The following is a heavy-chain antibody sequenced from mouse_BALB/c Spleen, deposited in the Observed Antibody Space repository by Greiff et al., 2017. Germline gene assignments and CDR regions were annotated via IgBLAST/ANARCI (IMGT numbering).Heavy chain of an antibody. V-gene: IGHV5-12-1*01. Sequence: EVQLVESGGGLVKPGGSLKLSCAASGFAFSSYDMSWVRRTPEKRLEWVAYISSGGGSTYYPDTVKGRFTISRDNAKNTLYLQMSSLKSEDTAMYYCARHEGFAYWGQGTLVTVSA. CDR3: ARHEGFAY. CDR1: GFAFSSYD. J-gene: IGHJ3*01. CDR2: ISSGGGST.